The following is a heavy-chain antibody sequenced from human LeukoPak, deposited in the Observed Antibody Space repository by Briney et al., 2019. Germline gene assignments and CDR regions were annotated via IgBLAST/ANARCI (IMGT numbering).Heavy chain of an antibody. V-gene: IGHV3-23*01. J-gene: IGHJ3*02. Sequence: AGGSLRLSCAATGFTFSGYAMTWVRQAPGKGLEWVSGITAGGTTTYYAESVKGRFTISRDNAKNSLYLQMNSLRAEDTAVYYCARGGGGLGLGAFDIWGQGTMVAVSS. CDR2: ITAGGTTT. D-gene: IGHD1-26*01. CDR1: GFTFSGYA. CDR3: ARGGGGLGLGAFDI.